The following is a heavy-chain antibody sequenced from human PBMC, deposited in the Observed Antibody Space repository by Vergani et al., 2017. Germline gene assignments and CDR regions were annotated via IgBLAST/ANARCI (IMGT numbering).Heavy chain of an antibody. J-gene: IGHJ5*02. D-gene: IGHD2-2*02. Sequence: QVQLVESGGGVVQPGGSLRLSCAASGFTFSSYGMHWVRQAPGKGLEWVAFIRYDGSNKYYADSVKGRFTISRDNSKNTLCLQMNSLRGEDTALYYCARSACSSTSCYRMGGGWFAPWGQGTLVTVSS. V-gene: IGHV3-30*02. CDR1: GFTFSSYG. CDR3: ARSACSSTSCYRMGGGWFAP. CDR2: IRYDGSNK.